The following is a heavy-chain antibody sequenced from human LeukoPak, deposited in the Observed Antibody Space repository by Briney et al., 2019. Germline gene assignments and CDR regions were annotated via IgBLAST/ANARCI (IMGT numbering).Heavy chain of an antibody. CDR3: ARDHLAAAGLEWLLSWFDP. CDR2: IYTSGST. Sequence: PSETLSLTCTVSGGSISSYYWSWIRQPAGKGLEWIGRIYTSGSTNYNPSLKSRVTMSVDTSKNQFSLKLSSVTAADTAVYYCARDHLAAAGLEWLLSWFDPWGQGTLSPSPQ. CDR1: GGSISSYY. D-gene: IGHD3-3*01. V-gene: IGHV4-4*07. J-gene: IGHJ5*02.